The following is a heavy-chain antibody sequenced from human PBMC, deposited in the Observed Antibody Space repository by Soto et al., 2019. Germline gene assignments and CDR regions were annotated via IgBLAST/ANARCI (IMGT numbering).Heavy chain of an antibody. D-gene: IGHD6-19*01. V-gene: IGHV4-39*01. J-gene: IGHJ4*02. CDR1: GGSISSSSYH. Sequence: SLTCTVSGGSISSSSYHWGWIRQPPGTGLEWIGSIYYSGSTYYNPSLKSRVTISVDTSKNQFSLKLSSVTAADTAVYYCARHFKGSHSSVGSDLDYWGQGTLVTVSS. CDR3: ARHFKGSHSSVGSDLDY. CDR2: IYYSGST.